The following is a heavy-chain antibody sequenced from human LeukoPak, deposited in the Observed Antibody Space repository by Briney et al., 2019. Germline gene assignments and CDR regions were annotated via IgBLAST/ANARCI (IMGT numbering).Heavy chain of an antibody. CDR1: GFTFSSYS. CDR3: ARVYYGSGSYYTFDY. V-gene: IGHV3-21*04. Sequence: GGSLRLSCAASGFTFSSYSMNWVRQAPGKGLEWVSSITSSSSYIYYADSVKGRFTISRDNAKNSLYLQMNSLRAEDTAVYYCARVYYGSGSYYTFDYWGQGTLVTVSS. D-gene: IGHD3-10*01. J-gene: IGHJ4*02. CDR2: ITSSSSYI.